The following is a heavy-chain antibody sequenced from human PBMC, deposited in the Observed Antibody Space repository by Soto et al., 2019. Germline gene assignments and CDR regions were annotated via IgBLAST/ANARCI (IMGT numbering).Heavy chain of an antibody. CDR3: ARRGYASIFGSLDY. Sequence: QVQLQESGPGLVEPSGTLSLTCAVSGGSISSGDWCWSWVRQSPGKGLEWIGEIYYSGSTTYNPSLKSRVTISADKSENQFSLRLSSVTAADTAVYYCARRGYASIFGSLDYWGQGTLVTVSS. J-gene: IGHJ4*02. CDR2: IYYSGST. D-gene: IGHD3-22*01. CDR1: GGSISSGDW. V-gene: IGHV4-4*02.